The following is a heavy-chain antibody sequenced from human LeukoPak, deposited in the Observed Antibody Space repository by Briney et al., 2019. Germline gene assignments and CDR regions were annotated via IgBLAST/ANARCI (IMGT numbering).Heavy chain of an antibody. J-gene: IGHJ4*02. CDR3: ARVSVSEQQLATDYFDY. CDR2: ISSSSSYI. CDR1: GFTFSSYS. V-gene: IGHV3-21*04. D-gene: IGHD6-13*01. Sequence: PGGSLRLSCAASGFTFSSYSMNWVRQAPGKGLEWVSSISSSSSYIYYADSVKGRFTISRDNAKNSLYPQMNSLRAEDTAVYYCARVSVSEQQLATDYFDYWGQGTLVTVSS.